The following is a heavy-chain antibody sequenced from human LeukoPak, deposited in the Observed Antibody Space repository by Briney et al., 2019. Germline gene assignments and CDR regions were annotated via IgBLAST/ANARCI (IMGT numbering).Heavy chain of an antibody. D-gene: IGHD3-10*01. V-gene: IGHV5-51*01. CDR3: ARRHWFGEFHRDNWFDP. CDR1: GYSFTSYW. J-gene: IGHJ5*02. Sequence: HGESLKISCKGSGYSFTSYWIGWVRQMPGKGLEWMGIIYPGDSDTRYSPSFQGQVTISADKSISTAYLQWSSLKASDTAMYYCARRHWFGEFHRDNWFDPWGQGTLVTVSS. CDR2: IYPGDSDT.